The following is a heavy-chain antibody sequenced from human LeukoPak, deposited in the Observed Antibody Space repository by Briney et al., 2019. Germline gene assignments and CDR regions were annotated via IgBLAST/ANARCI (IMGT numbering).Heavy chain of an antibody. D-gene: IGHD2-2*01. V-gene: IGHV4-31*01. CDR2: IYYSGST. CDR1: GGSISSGGYY. Sequence: SETLSLTCTVSGGSISSGGYYWSWIRQHPGKGLEWIGYIYYSGSTYYNPSLKSPVTISVDTSKNQFSLKLSSVTAADTAVYYCARCSSTYYYGMDVWGQGTTVTVSS. J-gene: IGHJ6*02. CDR3: ARCSSTYYYGMDV.